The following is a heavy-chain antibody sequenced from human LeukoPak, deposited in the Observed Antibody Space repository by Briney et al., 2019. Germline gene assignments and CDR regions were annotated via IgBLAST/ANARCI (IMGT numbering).Heavy chain of an antibody. CDR2: IKKDGSEK. CDR1: GFTFSTYW. Sequence: GGSLRLSCAASGFTFSTYWMSWVRQAPGKGLEWVANIKKDGSEKYFVDSVKGRFTISRDNAKNSLYLQMNSLRAEDTAVYYCARDYDFWGNNWFDPWGQGTLVTVSS. V-gene: IGHV3-7*01. J-gene: IGHJ5*02. CDR3: ARDYDFWGNNWFDP. D-gene: IGHD3/OR15-3a*01.